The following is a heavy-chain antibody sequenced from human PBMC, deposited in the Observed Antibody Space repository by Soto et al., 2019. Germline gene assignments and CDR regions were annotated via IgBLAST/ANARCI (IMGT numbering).Heavy chain of an antibody. V-gene: IGHV6-1*01. CDR2: TYYRSKWYN. J-gene: IGHJ5*02. CDR1: GDSVSSNSAA. CDR3: ARDGQLLWFGELLSPGFDP. D-gene: IGHD3-10*01. Sequence: SQTLSLTCAISGDSVSSNSAAWNWIRQSPSRGLEWLGRTYYRSKWYNDYAVSVKSRITINPDTSKNQFSLQLNSVTPEDTAVYYCARDGQLLWFGELLSPGFDPWGQGTLVTVSS.